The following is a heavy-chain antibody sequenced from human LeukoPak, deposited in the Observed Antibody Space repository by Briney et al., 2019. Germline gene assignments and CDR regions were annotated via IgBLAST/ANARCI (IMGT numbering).Heavy chain of an antibody. V-gene: IGHV3-48*03. CDR2: ISSSGSTI. Sequence: GGSLRLSCAASGFTFSSYEMNWVRQAPGKGLEWVSYISSSGSTIYYADSVKGRFTISRDNAKNSLYLQMNSLRAEDTAVYYCARVDYYGSGSYYPYEDWFDPWGQGTLVTVSS. D-gene: IGHD3-10*01. CDR1: GFTFSSYE. CDR3: ARVDYYGSGSYYPYEDWFDP. J-gene: IGHJ5*02.